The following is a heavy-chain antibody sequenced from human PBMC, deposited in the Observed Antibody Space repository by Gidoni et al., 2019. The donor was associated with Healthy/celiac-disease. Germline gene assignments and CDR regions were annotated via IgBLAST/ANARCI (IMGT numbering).Heavy chain of an antibody. CDR1: GFTFSNAW. Sequence: EVQLVESGGGLVKPGGSLRLSCAASGFTFSNAWMSWVREAPGKGLEWVGRIKSKTDGGTTDYAAPVKGRFTISRDDSKNTLYLQMNSLKTEDTAVYYCTTGSTPRGALVVPAAATYYFDYWGQGTLVTVSS. CDR2: IKSKTDGGTT. D-gene: IGHD2-2*01. V-gene: IGHV3-15*01. J-gene: IGHJ4*02. CDR3: TTGSTPRGALVVPAAATYYFDY.